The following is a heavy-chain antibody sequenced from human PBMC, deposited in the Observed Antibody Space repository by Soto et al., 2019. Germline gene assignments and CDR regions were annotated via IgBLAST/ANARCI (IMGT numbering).Heavy chain of an antibody. CDR1: GGSFSGYY. Sequence: PSETLSLTCAVYGGSFSGYYWSWIRQPPGKGLEWIGEINHSGSTNYNPSLKSRVTISVDTSKNQFSLKLSSVTAADTAVYYCARGSSYGSGRDPTGYYFDYWGQGTLVTVSS. CDR2: INHSGST. J-gene: IGHJ4*02. CDR3: ARGSSYGSGRDPTGYYFDY. D-gene: IGHD3-10*01. V-gene: IGHV4-34*01.